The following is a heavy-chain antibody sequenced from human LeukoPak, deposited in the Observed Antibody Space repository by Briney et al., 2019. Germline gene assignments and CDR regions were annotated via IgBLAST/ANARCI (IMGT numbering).Heavy chain of an antibody. CDR2: ISYDGTNK. CDR3: AKDGYYGSGTFPDY. V-gene: IGHV3-30*18. D-gene: IGHD3-10*01. Sequence: PGTSLRLSCAGSGFTFSSYGMNWVRQAPGKGLEWVAVISYDGTNKFYVDSLRGRFTISRDNSKNTLYLQMDSLRAEDTAVYYCAKDGYYGSGTFPDYWGQGTLVTVSS. J-gene: IGHJ4*02. CDR1: GFTFSSYG.